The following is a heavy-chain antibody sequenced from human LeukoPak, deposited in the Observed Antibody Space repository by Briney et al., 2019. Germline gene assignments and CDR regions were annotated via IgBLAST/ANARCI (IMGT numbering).Heavy chain of an antibody. CDR1: GFTFTNAW. D-gene: IGHD1-20*01. CDR2: IKSKADGETI. V-gene: IGHV3-15*07. J-gene: IGHJ4*02. Sequence: GGSLRLSCAASGFTFTNAWMNWVRQAPGKGLEWVGRIKSKADGETIDYAAPVKGRFTFSRNDSKNMLYLQMNSLKSEDTAVYYCSTLTSRGLSDSWGQGTLVTVSS. CDR3: STLTSRGLSDS.